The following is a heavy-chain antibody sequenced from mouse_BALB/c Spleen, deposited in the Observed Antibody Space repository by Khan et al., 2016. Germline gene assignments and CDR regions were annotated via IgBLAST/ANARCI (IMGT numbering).Heavy chain of an antibody. CDR3: ARSYYDGSPYYFDS. Sequence: QVQLMQSGPELVKPGASVKISCKASGYSFTSYYIHWVKQRPGQGLEWIGWIFPGSGNPKYNEKFKGKSTLTSDTSSSTAYMQLSSLTSEDSAVDFSARSYYDGSPYYFDSWGQGTTLTVSS. D-gene: IGHD1-1*01. CDR1: GYSFTSYY. CDR2: IFPGSGNP. J-gene: IGHJ2*01. V-gene: IGHV1-66*01.